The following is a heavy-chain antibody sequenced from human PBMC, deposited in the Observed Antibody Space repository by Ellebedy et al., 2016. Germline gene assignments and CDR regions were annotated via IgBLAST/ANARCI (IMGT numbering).Heavy chain of an antibody. D-gene: IGHD6-19*01. V-gene: IGHV4-31*03. CDR1: GGSISTGGYY. CDR3: AREQVSPVAGYRWFDP. CDR2: ISYSGNT. Sequence: SETLSLTXTVSGGSISTGGYYWNWIRQHPGKGLEWIGYISYSGNTHYNPSLKSRVTISADTSKNQFSLNLSSVTAADSALYYCAREQVSPVAGYRWFDPWGQGTLVTVAS. J-gene: IGHJ5*02.